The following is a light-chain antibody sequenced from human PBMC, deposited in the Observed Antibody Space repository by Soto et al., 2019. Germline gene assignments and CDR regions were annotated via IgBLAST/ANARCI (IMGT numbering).Light chain of an antibody. CDR2: WAS. V-gene: IGKV4-1*01. J-gene: IGKJ2*01. CDR3: QQYYSTPPYT. Sequence: IVMTQSPDSLAVSLGERATINCKSSQSVLYSSNNKNYLAWYQQKPGQPPKLLIYWASTRESGVPDRFSGSGSGPDFSLTISSLQSEDVAVYYCQQYYSTPPYTFGQGTKLEIK. CDR1: QSVLYSSNNKNY.